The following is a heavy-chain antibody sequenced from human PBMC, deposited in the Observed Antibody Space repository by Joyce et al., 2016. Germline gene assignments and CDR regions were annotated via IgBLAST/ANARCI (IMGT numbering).Heavy chain of an antibody. J-gene: IGHJ4*02. D-gene: IGHD6-13*01. CDR2: IFYTGST. CDR3: ARVGSSWSFGY. V-gene: IGHV4-59*01. Sequence: QVQLQESGPGLVKPSETLSLTCTVSGDSIGTYYWNWTRQPPGKGLEWIGYIFYTGSTNYNPSLKSRVTMSVDMSKNQFSLNLNSVTAADTAVYYCARVGSSWSFGYWGQGTLVTVSS. CDR1: GDSIGTYY.